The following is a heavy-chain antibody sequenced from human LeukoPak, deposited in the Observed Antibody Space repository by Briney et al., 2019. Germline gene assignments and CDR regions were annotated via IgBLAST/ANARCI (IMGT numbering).Heavy chain of an antibody. CDR3: ARVSDCGGDCYSLVYDY. J-gene: IGHJ4*02. V-gene: IGHV1-2*02. CDR2: INPNSGGT. CDR1: GYTFTGYY. D-gene: IGHD2-21*02. Sequence: GASVKVSCKASGYTFTGYYMHWVRQAPGQGLEWMGWINPNSGGTNYAQKFQGRVTMTRDTSISTAYMELSRLRSDDTAVYYCARVSDCGGDCYSLVYDYWGQGTLVTVSS.